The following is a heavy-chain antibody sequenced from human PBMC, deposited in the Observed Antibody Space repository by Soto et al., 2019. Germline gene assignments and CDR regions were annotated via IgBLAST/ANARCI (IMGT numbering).Heavy chain of an antibody. D-gene: IGHD6-13*01. CDR2: INHSGST. Sequence: SETLSLTCAVNGGSFSGYYWSWIRQPPGKGLEWIGEINHSGSTNYNPSLKSRVTISVDTSKNQFSLKLSSVTAADTAVYYCASDLVAAAGTADAFDIWGQGTMVTVSS. CDR3: ASDLVAAAGTADAFDI. CDR1: GGSFSGYY. J-gene: IGHJ3*02. V-gene: IGHV4-34*01.